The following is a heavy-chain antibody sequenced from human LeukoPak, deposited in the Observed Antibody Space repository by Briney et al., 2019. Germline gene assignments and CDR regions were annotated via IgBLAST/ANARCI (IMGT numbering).Heavy chain of an antibody. CDR3: ATFVWETTADGTYYSDY. V-gene: IGHV3-23*01. CDR1: GFTFSSYA. D-gene: IGHD1-26*01. J-gene: IGHJ4*02. CDR2: LSGRGTIT. Sequence: PGGSLRLSCAASGFTFSSYAMSWVRQAPGKGLEWVSSLSGRGTITYYADSVKGRFTISRDNSKNTLYLQMNSLTAEDTAVCYCATFVWETTADGTYYSDYWGQGTLVTVSS.